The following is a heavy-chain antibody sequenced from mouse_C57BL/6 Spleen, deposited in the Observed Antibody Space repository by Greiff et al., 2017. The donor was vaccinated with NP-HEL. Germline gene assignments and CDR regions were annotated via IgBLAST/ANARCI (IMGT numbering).Heavy chain of an antibody. V-gene: IGHV1-50*01. CDR2: IDPSDSYT. Sequence: QVQLQQPGAELVKPGASVKLSCKASGYTFTSYWMQWVKQRPGQGLEWIGVIDPSDSYTNYNQKFKGKATLTVDTSSSTAYMQLSSLTSEDSAVYYCARYALDYYAMDYWGQGTSVTVSS. CDR3: ARYALDYYAMDY. CDR1: GYTFTSYW. J-gene: IGHJ4*01.